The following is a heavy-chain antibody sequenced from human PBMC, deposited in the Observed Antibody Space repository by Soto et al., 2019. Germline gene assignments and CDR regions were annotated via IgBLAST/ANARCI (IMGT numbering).Heavy chain of an antibody. D-gene: IGHD3-22*01. Sequence: QVQLQESGPGLVKPSETLSLTCTVSGGSISSYYWSWIRQPPGKGLEWIGYIYHTGSTNYNPSLKSRITLSADTSKNQFSLKLSSVTAAVTAMYYCARVDSSGSYFDHWGQGTLVTVSS. V-gene: IGHV4-59*01. CDR1: GGSISSYY. CDR2: IYHTGST. J-gene: IGHJ4*02. CDR3: ARVDSSGSYFDH.